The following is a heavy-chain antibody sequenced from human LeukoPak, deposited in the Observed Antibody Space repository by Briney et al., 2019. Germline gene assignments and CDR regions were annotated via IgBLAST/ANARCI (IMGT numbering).Heavy chain of an antibody. CDR3: ARDIVVVPAASYYYYGMDV. D-gene: IGHD2-2*01. CDR1: GYTFTNYG. Sequence: ASVRVSCKASGYTFTNYGITWVRQAPGQGLEWMGWISAYNGNTNYAQKLQGRVTMTTDTSTSTAYMELRSLRSDDTAVYYCARDIVVVPAASYYYYGMDVWGQGTTVTVSS. V-gene: IGHV1-18*01. J-gene: IGHJ6*02. CDR2: ISAYNGNT.